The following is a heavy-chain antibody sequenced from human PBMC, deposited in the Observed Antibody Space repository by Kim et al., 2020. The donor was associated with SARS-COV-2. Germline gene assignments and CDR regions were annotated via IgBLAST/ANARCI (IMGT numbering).Heavy chain of an antibody. V-gene: IGHV1-18*04. J-gene: IGHJ5*02. CDR1: GYTFTSYG. CDR3: ARTSYGSGSSRWFDP. Sequence: ASVKVSCKASGYTFTSYGISWVRQAPGQGLEWMGWISAYNGNTNYAQKLQGRVTMTTNTSTSTAYMELRILRSDDTAVYYCARTSYGSGSSRWFDPWGQGTLVTVSS. CDR2: ISAYNGNT. D-gene: IGHD3-10*01.